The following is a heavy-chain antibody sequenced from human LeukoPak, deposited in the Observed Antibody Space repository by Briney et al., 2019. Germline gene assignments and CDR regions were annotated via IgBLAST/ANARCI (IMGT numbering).Heavy chain of an antibody. Sequence: GGSLRLSCAASGFTVSDYYMNWIRQAPGKGLEWISFISSSGSTIFYADSVKGRFTISRDTTKNSLFLQMNSLRAEDTAVYYCVRYGRRANDQPFDVWGQGTMVTVSS. CDR3: VRYGRRANDQPFDV. V-gene: IGHV3-11*04. D-gene: IGHD1-1*01. CDR2: ISSSGSTI. J-gene: IGHJ3*01. CDR1: GFTVSDYY.